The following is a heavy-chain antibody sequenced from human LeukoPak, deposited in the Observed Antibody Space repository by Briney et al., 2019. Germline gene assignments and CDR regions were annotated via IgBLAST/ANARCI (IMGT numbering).Heavy chain of an antibody. V-gene: IGHV5-51*01. Sequence: GESLKTSCKASGYRLTSYWIGWVRQMPGRGLEWMGIIYPADSATRYSPSFHGPVTISVDKSIDTAYLQWSSLKASDTAMYYCARGAGSKADYWGQGILVTVSS. D-gene: IGHD6-13*01. CDR2: IYPADSAT. CDR3: ARGAGSKADY. J-gene: IGHJ4*02. CDR1: GYRLTSYW.